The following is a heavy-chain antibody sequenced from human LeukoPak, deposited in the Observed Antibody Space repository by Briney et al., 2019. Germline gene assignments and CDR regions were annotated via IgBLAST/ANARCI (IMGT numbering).Heavy chain of an antibody. D-gene: IGHD1-26*01. CDR1: GGSFSGYY. J-gene: IGHJ4*02. V-gene: IGHV4-34*01. CDR2: INHSGST. CDR3: ARASGSYYHFDY. Sequence: TSEALSLTCAVYGGSFSGYYWSWIRQPPGKGLEWIGEINHSGSTNYNPSLKSRVTISVDTSKNQFSLKLSSVTAADTAVYYCARASGSYYHFDYWGQGTLVTVSS.